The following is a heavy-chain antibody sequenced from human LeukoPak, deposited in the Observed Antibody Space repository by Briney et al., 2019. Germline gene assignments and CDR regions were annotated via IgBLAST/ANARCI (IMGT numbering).Heavy chain of an antibody. CDR2: ISNDGDNK. V-gene: IGHV3-30-3*01. CDR3: ARDTHLDY. Sequence: GGSLRLSCAASGFTFSSYAMHWVRQAPDKGLEWVAVISNDGDNKQYADSVKGRFTISRDNSENTLYLQMNSLKPEDTAVYYCARDTHLDYWGQGTLVTVSS. CDR1: GFTFSSYA. J-gene: IGHJ4*02.